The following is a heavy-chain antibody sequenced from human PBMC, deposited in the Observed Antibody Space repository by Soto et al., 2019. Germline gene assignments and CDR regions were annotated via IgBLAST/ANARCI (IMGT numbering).Heavy chain of an antibody. V-gene: IGHV3-23*01. J-gene: IGHJ4*02. CDR2: ISGSGGST. Sequence: VQLLESGGGLVQPGGSLRLSCAASGFTFSSYAMSWVRQAPGKGLEWVSAISGSGGSTYYADSVKGRFTISRDNSKNTLYLQMNSLRAEDTAVYYCAKLDYDYIWGSYRSLDYWGQGTLVTVSS. CDR3: AKLDYDYIWGSYRSLDY. D-gene: IGHD3-16*02. CDR1: GFTFSSYA.